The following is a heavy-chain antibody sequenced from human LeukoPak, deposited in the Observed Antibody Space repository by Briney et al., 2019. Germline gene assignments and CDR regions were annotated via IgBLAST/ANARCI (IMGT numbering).Heavy chain of an antibody. D-gene: IGHD2-21*02. CDR1: GFTFDDYA. V-gene: IGHV3-9*01. CDR3: AKVAAVTQGFFDY. Sequence: GRSLRLSCAASGFTFDDYAMHWVRQAPGKGLEWVSGISWNSGSIGYADSVKGRFTISRDNAKNSLYLQMNSLRAEDTALYYCAKVAAVTQGFFDYWGQGTLVTVSS. J-gene: IGHJ4*02. CDR2: ISWNSGSI.